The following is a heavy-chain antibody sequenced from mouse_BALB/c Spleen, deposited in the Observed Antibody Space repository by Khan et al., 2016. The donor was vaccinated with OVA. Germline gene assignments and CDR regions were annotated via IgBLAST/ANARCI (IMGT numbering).Heavy chain of an antibody. J-gene: IGHJ3*01. CDR3: ARVDYGYGFAY. CDR2: IRKKASGYTT. V-gene: IGHV7-3*02. D-gene: IGHD1-2*01. Sequence: EVELVESGGGLVQPGGSLRLSCATSGFTFTDYYMNWVRQPPGKALEWLGFIRKKASGYTTEYSPSVKGRFTISRDNSQSILYLQMNTLGAEDSATSYCARVDYGYGFAYWGQGTLVTVSA. CDR1: GFTFTDYY.